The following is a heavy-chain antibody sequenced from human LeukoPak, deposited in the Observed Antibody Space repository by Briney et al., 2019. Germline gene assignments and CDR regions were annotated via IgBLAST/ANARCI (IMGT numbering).Heavy chain of an antibody. D-gene: IGHD1-26*01. Sequence: GASVKVSCKASGYTFDNFGLSWVRQAPGQGLEWMGWISAYNGNTNYAQKLQGRVTMTTDTSTSTAYMELRSLRSDDTAVYYCARYMVGATAGLDYWGQGTLVTVSS. CDR2: ISAYNGNT. V-gene: IGHV1-18*01. J-gene: IGHJ4*02. CDR3: ARYMVGATAGLDY. CDR1: GYTFDNFG.